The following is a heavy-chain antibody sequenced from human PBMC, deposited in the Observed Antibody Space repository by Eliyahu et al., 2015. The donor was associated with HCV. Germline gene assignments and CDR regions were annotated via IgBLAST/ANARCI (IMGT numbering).Heavy chain of an antibody. D-gene: IGHD3-22*01. CDR3: AKDSATTGYYSSSRD. CDR1: GFTFXSYA. V-gene: IGHV3-23*01. Sequence: EVQLLESGGGLVQPGGSLRLSCAASGFTFXSYAXSWVRQPPGKGVQWVXSISXNGGSTHYADSVKGRFTISRANSKNTLYLQMSSLRVEDTAVYYCAKDSATTGYYSSSRDWGQGTLVTVST. J-gene: IGHJ4*02. CDR2: ISXNGGST.